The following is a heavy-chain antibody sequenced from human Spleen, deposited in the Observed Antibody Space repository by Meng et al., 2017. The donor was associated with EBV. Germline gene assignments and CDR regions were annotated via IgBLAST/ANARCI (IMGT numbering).Heavy chain of an antibody. CDR1: GGSFRCYY. CDR2: INHSGST. J-gene: IGHJ5*02. V-gene: IGHV4-34*02. D-gene: IGHD3-16*01. CDR3: ARFDYGSYWFDP. Sequence: QGHVTQWGAGLVKPSETLSLTCAFYGGSFRCYYWSWIPQPPGKGLEWIGEINHSGSTNYNPSLKSRVTISVDTSKNQFSLKLSSVTAADTAVYYCARFDYGSYWFDPWGQGTLVTVSS.